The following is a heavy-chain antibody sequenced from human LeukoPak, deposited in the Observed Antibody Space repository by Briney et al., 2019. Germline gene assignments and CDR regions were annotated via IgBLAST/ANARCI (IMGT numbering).Heavy chain of an antibody. CDR3: ARDGYYYYYYYMDV. V-gene: IGHV4-4*07. Sequence: SETLSLTCTVSGGSISSYYWSWIRQPAGKGLEWIGRIYTSGSTNYNPSLKSRVTMSVDTPNNQFSLKLSSVTAADTAVYYCARDGYYYYYYYMDVWGKGTTVTVSS. CDR1: GGSISSYY. J-gene: IGHJ6*03. CDR2: IYTSGST.